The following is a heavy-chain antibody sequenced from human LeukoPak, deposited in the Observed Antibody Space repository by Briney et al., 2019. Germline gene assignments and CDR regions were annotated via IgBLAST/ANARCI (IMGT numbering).Heavy chain of an antibody. J-gene: IGHJ6*02. V-gene: IGHV3-23*01. CDR3: AKTSPGSFYGMDV. D-gene: IGHD3-10*01. Sequence: GGSLRLSCAASGFTFSSYGMRWVRQAPGRGLEWVSTITASGGSTSYADSVKGRFTISRDNSKNTLHPQMNTLRAEDTALYYCAKTSPGSFYGMDVWGQGTTVTVSS. CDR1: GFTFSSYG. CDR2: ITASGGST.